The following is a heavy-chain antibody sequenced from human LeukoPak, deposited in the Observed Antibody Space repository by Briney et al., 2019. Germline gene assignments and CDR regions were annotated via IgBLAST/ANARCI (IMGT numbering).Heavy chain of an antibody. Sequence: PSETLSLTCTVSGGSISSGGYYWNWIRQHPGKGLEWIGYIYYSGSTYYNPSLKSRVTISADTSQNQFSLKLSSVTAADTAVYYCARVYDGSGYYFVYWGQGTLVTVSS. D-gene: IGHD3-22*01. CDR3: ARVYDGSGYYFVY. V-gene: IGHV4-31*03. CDR1: GGSISSGGYY. CDR2: IYYSGST. J-gene: IGHJ4*02.